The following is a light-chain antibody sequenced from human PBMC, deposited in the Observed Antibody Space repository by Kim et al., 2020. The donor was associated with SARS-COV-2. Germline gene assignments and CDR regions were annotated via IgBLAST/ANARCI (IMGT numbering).Light chain of an antibody. V-gene: IGLV3-21*04. Sequence: GKPARYDFGGKNIGSKGVHWYQRKPGQAPGLVISYDFDRPSGIPERFSGSNSGNTAALTISRVEAGDEADYYCQVWDSNSDHQVLFGGGTKLTVL. CDR1: NIGSKG. CDR3: QVWDSNSDHQVL. CDR2: YDF. J-gene: IGLJ2*01.